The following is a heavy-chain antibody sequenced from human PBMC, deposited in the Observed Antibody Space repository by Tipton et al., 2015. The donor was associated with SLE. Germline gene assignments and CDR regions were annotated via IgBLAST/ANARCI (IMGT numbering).Heavy chain of an antibody. CDR1: GGSVSSGNYY. D-gene: IGHD3-10*01. CDR2: IYTRGST. CDR3: ARDGGAAFDI. J-gene: IGHJ3*02. Sequence: LRLSCTVSGGSVSSGNYYWNWIRQPAGKGLEWIGYIYTRGSTNYNPSLKGRVTISVDTSKNQSSLNLNSVTAADTAVYYCARDGGAAFDIWGQGTMVTVSS. V-gene: IGHV4-61*09.